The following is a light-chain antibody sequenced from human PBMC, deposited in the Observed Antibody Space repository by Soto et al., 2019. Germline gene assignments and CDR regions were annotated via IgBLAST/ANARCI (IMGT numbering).Light chain of an antibody. V-gene: IGKV3-20*01. Sequence: EIVLTQSPGTLSLSPGERVTLSCRASQSVSDNSLAWYQHKPGQAPRLLIYGASSRATGIPDRFSGSGSGTGFTLTVSGLEPEDFAVYYCQQYGGSSYNFGPGTKLEI. CDR2: GAS. J-gene: IGKJ2*01. CDR3: QQYGGSSYN. CDR1: QSVSDNS.